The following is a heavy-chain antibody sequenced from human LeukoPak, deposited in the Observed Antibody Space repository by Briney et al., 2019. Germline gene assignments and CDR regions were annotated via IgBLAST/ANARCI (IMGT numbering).Heavy chain of an antibody. V-gene: IGHV1-18*01. CDR1: GYTFTTYG. J-gene: IGHJ4*02. CDR2: ISAYNGKT. D-gene: IGHD2-21*01. CDR3: ARWKYSTPIDY. Sequence: ASVKVSCKASGYTFTTYGITWVRQAPGQGLEWMGYISAYNGKTNYAEKLQGRVTMTTDTSTSTASMELRSLRSDDTAVYYCARWKYSTPIDYWGQGTLVTVSS.